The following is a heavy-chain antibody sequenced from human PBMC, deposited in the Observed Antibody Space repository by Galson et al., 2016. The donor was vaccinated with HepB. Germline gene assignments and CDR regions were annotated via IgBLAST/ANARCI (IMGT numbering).Heavy chain of an antibody. CDR3: ARDNRCDRSDCPYYHYYGMDV. V-gene: IGHV4-59*11. CDR2: IHYRGST. D-gene: IGHD2-21*02. CDR1: GGSISGHY. J-gene: IGHJ6*02. Sequence: SETLSLTCTVSGGSISGHYWSWIRQPPGKGLEWIGYIHYRGSTSYSPSLGSRVTISQDMSKNLFSLKFTSVTAADTAVYYCARDNRCDRSDCPYYHYYGMDVWGRGITVTVSS.